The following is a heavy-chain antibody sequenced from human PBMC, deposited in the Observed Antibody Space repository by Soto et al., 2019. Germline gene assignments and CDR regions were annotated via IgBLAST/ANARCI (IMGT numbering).Heavy chain of an antibody. CDR3: AKDLSPTIFGVVTPSVGVDY. V-gene: IGHV3-23*01. Sequence: GGSLRLSCAASGFTFSSYAMSWVRQAPGKGLEWVSAISDSGGSTYYADSVKGRFTISRDNSKNTLYLQMNSLRAEDTAVYYCAKDLSPTIFGVVTPSVGVDYWGQGTLVTVSS. J-gene: IGHJ4*02. CDR1: GFTFSSYA. CDR2: ISDSGGST. D-gene: IGHD3-3*01.